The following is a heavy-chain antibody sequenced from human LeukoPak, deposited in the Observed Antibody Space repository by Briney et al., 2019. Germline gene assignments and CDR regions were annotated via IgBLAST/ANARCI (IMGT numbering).Heavy chain of an antibody. Sequence: PGGSLRLSCAASGFTFSDYYMSWIRQAPGKGLEWVSYISSSGSTIYYADSVKGRFTIPRDNAKNSLYLQMNSLRAEDTAVYYCARDSYYDSSGYYYGYWGQGTLVTVSS. CDR1: GFTFSDYY. CDR3: ARDSYYDSSGYYYGY. V-gene: IGHV3-11*01. D-gene: IGHD3-22*01. CDR2: ISSSGSTI. J-gene: IGHJ4*02.